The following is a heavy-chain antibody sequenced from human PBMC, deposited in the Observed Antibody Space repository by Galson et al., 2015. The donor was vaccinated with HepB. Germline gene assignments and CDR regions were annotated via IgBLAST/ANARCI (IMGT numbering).Heavy chain of an antibody. Sequence: ETLSLTCAVYGGSFSDSFWSWIRQPPGTGLEWIGEINQSGSANYKPSLKSRVTIAVDTSKNQFSLKLSSVTAADTAVYYCARGPRIREQLPTRGIFDYRGQGTLVTVSS. CDR3: ARGPRIREQLPTRGIFDY. D-gene: IGHD6-13*01. J-gene: IGHJ4*02. V-gene: IGHV4-34*01. CDR1: GGSFSDSF. CDR2: INQSGSA.